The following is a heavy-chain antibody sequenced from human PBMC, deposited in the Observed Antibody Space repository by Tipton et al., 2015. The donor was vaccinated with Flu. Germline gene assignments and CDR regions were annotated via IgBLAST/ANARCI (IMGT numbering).Heavy chain of an antibody. J-gene: IGHJ6*04. CDR3: ARKVGDV. Sequence: SLRLSCAASGFTFANYWMNWVRQAPGKGLEWVANIKEDGSKIYYVDSVRGRFTISRDNSKNSLYLQMNSLRTEDTAVYYCARKVGDVWGKGTTVTVSS. CDR1: GFTFANYW. V-gene: IGHV3-7*01. CDR2: IKEDGSKI.